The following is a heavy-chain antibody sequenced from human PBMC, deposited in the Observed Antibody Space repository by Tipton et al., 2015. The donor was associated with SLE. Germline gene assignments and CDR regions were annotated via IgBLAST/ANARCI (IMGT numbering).Heavy chain of an antibody. Sequence: TLSLTCTVSGGSISTTTYFWNWIRQPAGRGLEWIGRGFAGGLTDYNPSLSSRVTMSLDTSKNQFSLDLTSVTAADTAVYYCVREMLTWRGAIVGVDVWGQGTTVNVSS. CDR2: GFAGGLT. J-gene: IGHJ6*02. D-gene: IGHD2-8*01. V-gene: IGHV4-61*02. CDR3: VREMLTWRGAIVGVDV. CDR1: GGSISTTTYF.